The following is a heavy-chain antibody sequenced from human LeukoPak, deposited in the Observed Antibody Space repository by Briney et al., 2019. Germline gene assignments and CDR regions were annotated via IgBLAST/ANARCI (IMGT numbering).Heavy chain of an antibody. J-gene: IGHJ4*02. CDR2: IKQDGSEI. Sequence: PGGSLRLSCAASGFTFSSHWVAWLRQAPEKGLEWVANIKQDGSEIYYVDSVKGRFTISRDNAKKSLYLQMNSLRAEDTAVYFCARWRTSNWSEFDYWGQGTLVTVSS. D-gene: IGHD6-13*01. V-gene: IGHV3-7*05. CDR3: ARWRTSNWSEFDY. CDR1: GFTFSSHW.